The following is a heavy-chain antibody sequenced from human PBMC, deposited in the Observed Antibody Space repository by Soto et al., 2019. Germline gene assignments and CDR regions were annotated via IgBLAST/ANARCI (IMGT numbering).Heavy chain of an antibody. CDR2: LYSSSNT. CDR3: ARVKSDSPGYYTFDF. J-gene: IGHJ4*02. CDR1: GFSVSRNH. Sequence: GGSLRLSCAASGFSVSRNHMSWVRQAPGKGLEWVSVLYSSSNTYYADSVRGRFAISRDNSKNTLFLQINNLRAEDTAVYYCARVKSDSPGYYTFDFWGQGTLVTVS. D-gene: IGHD3-22*01. V-gene: IGHV3-53*01.